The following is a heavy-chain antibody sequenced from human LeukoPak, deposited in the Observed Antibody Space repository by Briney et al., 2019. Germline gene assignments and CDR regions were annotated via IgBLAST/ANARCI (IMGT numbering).Heavy chain of an antibody. CDR3: ANSKGLYGSGRNEYDY. D-gene: IGHD3-10*01. CDR2: ISSSGSTI. Sequence: GGALRLSCAASGFTFSSYEMNWVRQAPGKGVEWVSYISSSGSTIYYADAVKGGFTIARDKSKNTVYLQMNSLRAEDTAVYYCANSKGLYGSGRNEYDYWGQGTLVTVSS. V-gene: IGHV3-48*03. CDR1: GFTFSSYE. J-gene: IGHJ4*02.